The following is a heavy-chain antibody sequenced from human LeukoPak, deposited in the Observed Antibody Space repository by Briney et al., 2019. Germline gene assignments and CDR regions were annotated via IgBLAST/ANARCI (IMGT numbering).Heavy chain of an antibody. CDR1: GLTFSNCR. Sequence: GGSLRLSCVVSGLTFSNCRMTWVRQAPGRGLEWVANIKEDGTETSYVGSVKGRFTISRDNSKNTLHLQMNSLRAEDTAVYYCARVSGYSSSWFFDYWGQGTLVTVSS. CDR2: IKEDGTET. D-gene: IGHD6-13*01. V-gene: IGHV3-7*02. CDR3: ARVSGYSSSWFFDY. J-gene: IGHJ4*02.